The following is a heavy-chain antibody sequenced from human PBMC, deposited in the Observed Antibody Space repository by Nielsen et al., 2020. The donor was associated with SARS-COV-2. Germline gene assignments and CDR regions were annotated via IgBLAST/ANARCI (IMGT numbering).Heavy chain of an antibody. CDR2: IWYDGSNK. V-gene: IGHV3-33*06. Sequence: GESLKISCAASGFTFDDYAMHWARQAPGKGLEWVAVIWYDGSNKYYADSVKGRFTISRDNSKNTLYLQMNSLRAEDTAVYYCAKDWCSGGSCYFDYWGQGTLVTVSS. J-gene: IGHJ4*02. CDR3: AKDWCSGGSCYFDY. CDR1: GFTFDDYA. D-gene: IGHD2-15*01.